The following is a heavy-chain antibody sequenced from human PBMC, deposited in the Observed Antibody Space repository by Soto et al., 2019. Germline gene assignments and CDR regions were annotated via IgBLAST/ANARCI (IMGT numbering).Heavy chain of an antibody. V-gene: IGHV3-30*18. Sequence: QVQLVESGGGVVQPGGSLRLSCAAAEFTFSNYGMYWVRQAPGKGLEWVAVVSYDGSNKYYGDSVKGRFTISRDNSKNTLYLQMNRLRAEDTAVYYCAKAEWELAYYFYYYGMDVWGQGTTVTVSS. D-gene: IGHD1-26*01. J-gene: IGHJ6*02. CDR2: VSYDGSNK. CDR1: EFTFSNYG. CDR3: AKAEWELAYYFYYYGMDV.